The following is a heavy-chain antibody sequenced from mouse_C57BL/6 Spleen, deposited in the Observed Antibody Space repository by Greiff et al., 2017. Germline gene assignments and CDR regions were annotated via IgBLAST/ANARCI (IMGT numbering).Heavy chain of an antibody. CDR3: ARTHTVVATDAMDY. CDR2: INYDGSST. J-gene: IGHJ4*01. D-gene: IGHD1-1*01. V-gene: IGHV5-16*01. Sequence: EVQVVESEGGLVQPGSSMKLSCTASGFTFSDYYMAWVRQVPEKGLEWVANINYDGSSTYYLDSLKSRFIISRDNAKNILYLQMSSLKSEDTATYYCARTHTVVATDAMDYWGQGTSVTVSS. CDR1: GFTFSDYY.